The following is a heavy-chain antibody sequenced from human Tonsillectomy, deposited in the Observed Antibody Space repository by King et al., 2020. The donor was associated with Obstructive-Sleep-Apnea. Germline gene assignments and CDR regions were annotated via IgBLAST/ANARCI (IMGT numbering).Heavy chain of an antibody. J-gene: IGHJ4*02. CDR2: FSGGGGSP. V-gene: IGHV3-23*04. D-gene: IGHD3-16*02. Sequence: VQLVESGGGLVQPGGPLRLSCPASGFTFSSYAMGWFRRPPGRGLEGAPAFSGGGGSPYYAAPVKGRFTISRDNSKNTLYLQMNSLRAEDTAVYYCAKVAPEVSEGYFDYWGQGTLVTVSS. CDR3: AKVAPEVSEGYFDY. CDR1: GFTFSSYA.